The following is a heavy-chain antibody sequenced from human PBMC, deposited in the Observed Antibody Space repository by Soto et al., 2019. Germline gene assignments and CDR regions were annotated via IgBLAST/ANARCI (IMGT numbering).Heavy chain of an antibody. CDR1: GFSFSSYA. D-gene: IGHD3-10*01. V-gene: IGHV3-23*01. CDR3: AKDSAASGLAHFDY. Sequence: GGSLRLSCAASGFSFSSYAMSWVRQAPGKGLEWVSTISGSGGSTYYADSVKGRFTISRDNSKNTLYLQMNSLRAEDTAVYYCAKDSAASGLAHFDYWGQGTLVTVSS. CDR2: ISGSGGST. J-gene: IGHJ4*02.